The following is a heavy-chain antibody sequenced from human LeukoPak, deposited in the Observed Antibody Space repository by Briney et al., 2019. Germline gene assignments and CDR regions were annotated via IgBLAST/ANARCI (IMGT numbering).Heavy chain of an antibody. Sequence: GGSLRLSCAASGFIFSTYAMTWVRQAPGKGLGWVSAMSGSGDTTYYADSVKGRCTISRDNSKNTLYLQMNSLRAEDTAIYYCVKTSAYRHTPFYFDSWGQGTLVTVSS. V-gene: IGHV3-23*01. CDR3: VKTSAYRHTPFYFDS. CDR2: MSGSGDTT. CDR1: GFIFSTYA. D-gene: IGHD2-15*01. J-gene: IGHJ4*02.